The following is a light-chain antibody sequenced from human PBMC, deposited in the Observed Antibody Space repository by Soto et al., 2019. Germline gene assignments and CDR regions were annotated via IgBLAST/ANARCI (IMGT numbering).Light chain of an antibody. Sequence: QSVLTQPPSVSGAPGQRVTISCTGSSSNIGAGYDVHWYQQLPGTAPKLLIYGNSNRPSGVPDRFSGSKSGTSASLAITGLQAEYEADYYCQSYDNSLRGVVFGGGTQLTVL. J-gene: IGLJ2*01. CDR3: QSYDNSLRGVV. CDR2: GNS. CDR1: SSNIGAGYD. V-gene: IGLV1-40*01.